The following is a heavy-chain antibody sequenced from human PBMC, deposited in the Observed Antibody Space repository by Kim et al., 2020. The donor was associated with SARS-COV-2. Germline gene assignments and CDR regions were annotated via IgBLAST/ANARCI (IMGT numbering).Heavy chain of an antibody. D-gene: IGHD5-12*01. Sequence: GGSLRLSCAASGFTFSIYWMTWVRRAPGKGLEWVANIKQDGSEKYYVDSVKGRFTISRDNAKNSLYLQMNSLRAEDTAVYYCARVGYSGYGGGYFDYWGQGTLVTVSS. CDR1: GFTFSIYW. J-gene: IGHJ4*02. V-gene: IGHV3-7*01. CDR2: IKQDGSEK. CDR3: ARVGYSGYGGGYFDY.